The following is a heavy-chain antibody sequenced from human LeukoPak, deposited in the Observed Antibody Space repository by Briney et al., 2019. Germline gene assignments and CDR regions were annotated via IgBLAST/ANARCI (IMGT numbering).Heavy chain of an antibody. V-gene: IGHV3-7*01. D-gene: IGHD2-8*01. Sequence: GSLILSCAASGFTFTNYFMTWVRQAPGRGLEWVANINEDGSEKNYMGSVKGRFTISRDNAKNSLYLQMNSLRAEDTAVYYCATYRYCTNGVCYRFDYWGQGTLVTVSS. J-gene: IGHJ4*02. CDR1: GFTFTNYF. CDR3: ATYRYCTNGVCYRFDY. CDR2: INEDGSEK.